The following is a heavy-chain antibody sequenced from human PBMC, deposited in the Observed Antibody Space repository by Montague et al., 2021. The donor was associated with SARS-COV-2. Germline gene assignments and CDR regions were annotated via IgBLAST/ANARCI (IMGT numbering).Heavy chain of an antibody. Sequence: SETLSLTCSFSGGSIRSYYWSWIRLPPGKALEWLGYIYYTGETNYNPSLKSRVTMSVDTSRNQFSLRLTSVTAADTAVYFCGGFWSGYFDKWSQGTLVTVSS. CDR3: GGFWSGYFDK. CDR2: IYYTGET. CDR1: GGSIRSYY. V-gene: IGHV4-59*12. J-gene: IGHJ4*02. D-gene: IGHD3-3*01.